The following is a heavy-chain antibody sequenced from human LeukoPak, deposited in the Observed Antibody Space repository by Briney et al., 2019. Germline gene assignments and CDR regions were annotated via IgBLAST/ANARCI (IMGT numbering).Heavy chain of an antibody. CDR1: GGSISSSSYY. CDR2: IYYSGST. D-gene: IGHD3-22*01. CDR3: ATTYYDSSGYYYLGY. Sequence: SETLSLTCTVSGGSISSSSYYWGWIRQPPGKGPEWIGSIYYSGSTYYSPSLKSRVTISVDTSKNQFSLKLSSVTAADTAVYYCATTYYDSSGYYYLGYWGQGTLVTVSS. V-gene: IGHV4-39*07. J-gene: IGHJ4*02.